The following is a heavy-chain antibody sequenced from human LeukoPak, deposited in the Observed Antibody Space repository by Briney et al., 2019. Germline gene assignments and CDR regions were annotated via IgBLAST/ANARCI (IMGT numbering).Heavy chain of an antibody. CDR2: IIPILGIA. CDR1: GGTFSSYA. J-gene: IGHJ5*02. CDR3: ARDVASIAARTRTYNWFDP. V-gene: IGHV1-69*04. D-gene: IGHD6-6*01. Sequence: GASVKVSCKASGGTFSSYAISWVRQAPGQGLEWMGRIIPILGIANYAQKFQGRVTITADKSTSTAYMELSSLRSEDTAVYYCARDVASIAARTRTYNWFDPWGQGTLVTVSS.